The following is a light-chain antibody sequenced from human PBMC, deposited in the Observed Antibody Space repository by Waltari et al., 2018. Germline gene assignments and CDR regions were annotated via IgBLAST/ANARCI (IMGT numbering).Light chain of an antibody. CDR2: GAS. CDR1: QSVSSSY. V-gene: IGKV3-20*01. CDR3: QQYGSSPLFT. J-gene: IGKJ3*01. Sequence: ESVLTQSTGTLSLSPGERATLSCRASQSVSSSYLAWYQQKPGQDPRLLIYGASSRATGIPDRFSGSGSGTDFTLTISRLEPEDFAVYYCQQYGSSPLFTFGPGTKVDIK.